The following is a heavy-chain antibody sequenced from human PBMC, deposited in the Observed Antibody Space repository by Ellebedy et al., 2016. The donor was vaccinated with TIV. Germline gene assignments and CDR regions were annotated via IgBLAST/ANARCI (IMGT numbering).Heavy chain of an antibody. Sequence: GESLKISXAASGFTFSNAWMSWVRQAPGKGLEWVGRIKSKTDGGTTDYAAPVKGRFTISRDDSKNTLYLQMNSLKTEDTAVYYCTTGYSSGLDAFDIWGQGTMVTVSS. D-gene: IGHD6-19*01. J-gene: IGHJ3*02. V-gene: IGHV3-15*01. CDR3: TTGYSSGLDAFDI. CDR2: IKSKTDGGTT. CDR1: GFTFSNAW.